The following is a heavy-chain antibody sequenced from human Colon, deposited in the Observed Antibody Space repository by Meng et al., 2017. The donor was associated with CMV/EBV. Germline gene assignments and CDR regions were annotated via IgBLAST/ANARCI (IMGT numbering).Heavy chain of an antibody. J-gene: IGHJ6*02. CDR1: EYTFSRYW. CDR3: ARHVRPYGMDV. CDR2: VYPSDSDT. D-gene: IGHD3-10*02. V-gene: IGHV5-51*01. Sequence: GESLKISCQGSEYTFSRYWIGWARQRPGKGLEWMGIVYPSDSDTKYSPSFQGQVTISADKSTGVSYLQWSSLKASDTAMYYCARHVRPYGMDVWGQGTTVTVSS.